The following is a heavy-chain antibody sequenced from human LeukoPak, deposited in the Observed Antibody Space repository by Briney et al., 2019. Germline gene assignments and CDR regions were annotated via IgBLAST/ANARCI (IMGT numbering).Heavy chain of an antibody. J-gene: IGHJ4*02. V-gene: IGHV4-30-2*01. CDR3: ARRYSSSWYYFDY. CDR2: IYHSGST. Sequence: SETLSLTCAVSGGSISSGGYSWSWIRQPPGKGLEWIGYIYHSGSTYYNPSLKSRVTISVDTSKNQFSLKLSSVTAADTAVYYCARRYSSSWYYFDYWGQGTLVTVSS. CDR1: GGSISSGGYS. D-gene: IGHD6-13*01.